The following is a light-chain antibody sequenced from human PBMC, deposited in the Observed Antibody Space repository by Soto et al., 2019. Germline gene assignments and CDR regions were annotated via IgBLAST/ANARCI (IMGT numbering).Light chain of an antibody. CDR2: KAS. Sequence: DIQMTQSPSILSASVGDIVTITCRASQSIGSWLAWYQQTEGKAPKVLIYKASNLERGVPSRFSGSGSGTEFTLTISSLQAADFATYYCQQYSSFPWTFVQGTKGDIK. V-gene: IGKV1-5*03. CDR1: QSIGSW. CDR3: QQYSSFPWT. J-gene: IGKJ1*01.